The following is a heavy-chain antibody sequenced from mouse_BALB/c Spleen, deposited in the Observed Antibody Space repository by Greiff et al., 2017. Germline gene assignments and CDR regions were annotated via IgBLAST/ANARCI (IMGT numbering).Heavy chain of an antibody. CDR3: ARDEGYRYDGAWFAY. J-gene: IGHJ3*01. CDR1: GFSLTSYG. CDR2: IWAGGST. Sequence: VQRVESGPGLVAPSQSLSITCTVSGFSLTSYGVHWVRQPPGKGLEWLGVIWAGGSTNYNSALMSRLSISKDNSKSQVFLKMNSLQTDDTAMYYCARDEGYRYDGAWFAYWGQGTLVTVSA. D-gene: IGHD2-14*01. V-gene: IGHV2-9*02.